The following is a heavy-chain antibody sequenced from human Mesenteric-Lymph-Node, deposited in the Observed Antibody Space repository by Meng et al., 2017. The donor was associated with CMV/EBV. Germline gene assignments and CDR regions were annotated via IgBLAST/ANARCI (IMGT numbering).Heavy chain of an antibody. CDR3: ARHQRWLKSEGGFNY. CDR1: GGSFSGYY. J-gene: IGHJ4*02. CDR2: INHSGST. D-gene: IGHD4-23*01. V-gene: IGHV4-34*01. Sequence: VLLQQWGAGLLKASETLSLTCAVYGGSFSGYYWSWIRQPPGKGLEWIGEINHSGSTNYNPSLKSRVTISVDTSKNQFSLKLSSVTAADTAVYYCARHQRWLKSEGGFNYWGQGTLVTVSS.